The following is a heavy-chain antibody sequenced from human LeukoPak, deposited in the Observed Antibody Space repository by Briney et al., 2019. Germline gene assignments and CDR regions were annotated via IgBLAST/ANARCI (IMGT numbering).Heavy chain of an antibody. V-gene: IGHV3-23*01. CDR3: AKWGDYDVLTGYYVSDY. CDR1: GFTFSNYA. Sequence: AGGSLRLSCAASGFTFSNYAMSWVRQAPGKGLEWVSAITGGGGNTYYADSVKGRFTISRDNSKNTLYLQMNSLRAEDTAVYYCAKWGDYDVLTGYYVSDYWGQGTLVTVSS. D-gene: IGHD3-9*01. CDR2: ITGGGGNT. J-gene: IGHJ4*02.